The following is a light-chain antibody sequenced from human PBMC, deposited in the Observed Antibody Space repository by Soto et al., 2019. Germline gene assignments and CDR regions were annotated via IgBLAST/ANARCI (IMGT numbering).Light chain of an antibody. V-gene: IGKV1-5*03. CDR1: QDIRKY. CDR3: QHYNSYSEA. Sequence: DIQMTQSPSSLSASVGDRVTITCQASQDIRKYLNWYQQKPGKAPNLLIYKASTLKSRVPSRFSGSGSGTEFTLTISSLQPDDFATYYCQHYNSYSEAFGQGTKVDIK. CDR2: KAS. J-gene: IGKJ1*01.